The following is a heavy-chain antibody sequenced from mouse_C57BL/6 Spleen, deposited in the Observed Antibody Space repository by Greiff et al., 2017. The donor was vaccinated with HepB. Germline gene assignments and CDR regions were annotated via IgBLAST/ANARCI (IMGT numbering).Heavy chain of an antibody. CDR3: ARDPLTGTDYAMDY. Sequence: EVQLVESGGGLVKPGGSLKLSCAASGFTFSSYAMSWVRQTPEKRLEWVATISDGGSYTYYPDNVKGRFTISRDNAKNNLYLQMSHLKSEDTAMYYCARDPLTGTDYAMDYWGQGTSVTVSS. CDR1: GFTFSSYA. V-gene: IGHV5-4*01. CDR2: ISDGGSYT. J-gene: IGHJ4*01. D-gene: IGHD4-1*01.